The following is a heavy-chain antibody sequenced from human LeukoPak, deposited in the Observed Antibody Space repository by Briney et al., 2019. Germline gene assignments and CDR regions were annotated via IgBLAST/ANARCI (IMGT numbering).Heavy chain of an antibody. Sequence: GGSLRLSCAASGFTFSSYWMHWVRQAPGKGLVWVSRINSDGSSTSYADSVKGRFTISRDNAKNTLYLQMNSLGAEDTAVYYCARDPTMGYFDYWGQGTLVTVSS. J-gene: IGHJ4*02. CDR3: ARDPTMGYFDY. CDR2: INSDGSST. CDR1: GFTFSSYW. V-gene: IGHV3-74*01.